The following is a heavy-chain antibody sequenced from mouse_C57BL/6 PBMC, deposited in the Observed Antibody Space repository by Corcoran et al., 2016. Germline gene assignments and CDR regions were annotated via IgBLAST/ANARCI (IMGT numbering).Heavy chain of an antibody. CDR3: ARKDPTHTAY. Sequence: QVQLQQSGAELARPGASVKLSCKASGYTFTSYGISWVKQRTGQGLEWIGEIYPRSGNTYYNEKFKGKATLTADKSSSTAYMELRSLTSEDSAVYFCARKDPTHTAYWGQGTLVTVSA. J-gene: IGHJ3*01. CDR1: GYTFTSYG. CDR2: IYPRSGNT. D-gene: IGHD4-1*02. V-gene: IGHV1-81*01.